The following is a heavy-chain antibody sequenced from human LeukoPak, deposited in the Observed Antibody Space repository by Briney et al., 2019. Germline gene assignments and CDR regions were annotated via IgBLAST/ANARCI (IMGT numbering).Heavy chain of an antibody. CDR1: GGSISSSSYY. V-gene: IGHV4-39*07. CDR3: ATSPVAGPQGYFDY. Sequence: SETLSLTCTVSGGSISSSSYYWGWIRQPPGKGLEWIGSIYYSGSTYYNPSLKSRVTISVDTSKNQFSLKLSSVTAADTAVYYCATSPVAGPQGYFDYWGQGTLVTVSS. J-gene: IGHJ4*02. CDR2: IYYSGST. D-gene: IGHD6-19*01.